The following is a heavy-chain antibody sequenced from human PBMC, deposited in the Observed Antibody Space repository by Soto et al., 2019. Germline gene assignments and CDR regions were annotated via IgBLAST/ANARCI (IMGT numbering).Heavy chain of an antibody. D-gene: IGHD2-15*01. CDR1: GGSISSYY. CDR3: ARRLRSGYCSGGSCDNWFDP. Sequence: TSETLSLTCTVSGGSISSYYWSWIRQPPGKGLEWIGYIYYSGSTNYNPSLKSRVTISVDTSKNQFSLKLSSVTAADTAVYYCARRLRSGYCSGGSCDNWFDPWGQGTLVTVSS. J-gene: IGHJ5*02. V-gene: IGHV4-59*08. CDR2: IYYSGST.